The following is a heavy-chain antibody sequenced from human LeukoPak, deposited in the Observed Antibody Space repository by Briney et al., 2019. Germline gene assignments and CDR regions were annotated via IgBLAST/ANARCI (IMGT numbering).Heavy chain of an antibody. Sequence: GGSLRLSCAASGFTFSSYSMNWVRQAPGKGLEWVSSISSSSSYIYYADSVKGRFTISRDNAKNSLYLQMNSLRAEDTAVYYCARDYYGSGSYYPGTFDYWGQGALVTVSS. CDR1: GFTFSSYS. CDR2: ISSSSSYI. V-gene: IGHV3-21*01. J-gene: IGHJ4*02. D-gene: IGHD3-10*01. CDR3: ARDYYGSGSYYPGTFDY.